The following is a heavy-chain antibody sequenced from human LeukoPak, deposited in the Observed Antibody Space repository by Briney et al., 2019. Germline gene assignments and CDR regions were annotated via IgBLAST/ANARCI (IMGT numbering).Heavy chain of an antibody. V-gene: IGHV4-4*02. J-gene: IGHJ5*02. D-gene: IGHD2-15*01. Sequence: KPSGTLSLTCAVSGGSISSSNWWSWVRQPPGKGLEWIGEIYHSGSTNYNPSLKSRVTISVDTSKSQFSLKLSSVTAADTAVYYCARHAIAPWWFDPWGQGTLVTVSS. CDR3: ARHAIAPWWFDP. CDR2: IYHSGST. CDR1: GGSISSSNW.